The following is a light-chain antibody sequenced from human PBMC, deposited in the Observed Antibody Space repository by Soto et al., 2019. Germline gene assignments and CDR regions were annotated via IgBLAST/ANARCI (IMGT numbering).Light chain of an antibody. V-gene: IGLV1-47*01. Sequence: QSVLTQPPSASGTPGQRVTISCSGSSSNIGTNHVYWYQQLPGTAPKLLMYRSNQRPSGVPDRFSGSKSGTSASLAISGLRSEDEADYYCAAWDDSLSGRVFGGGTQLTVL. CDR2: RSN. CDR3: AAWDDSLSGRV. CDR1: SSNIGTNH. J-gene: IGLJ3*02.